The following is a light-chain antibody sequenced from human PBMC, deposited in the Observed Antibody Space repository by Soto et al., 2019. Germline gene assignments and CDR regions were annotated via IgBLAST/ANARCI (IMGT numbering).Light chain of an antibody. CDR2: ENN. J-gene: IGLJ7*01. CDR1: DSNIVNDH. CDR3: GTWDSGLSAGV. V-gene: IGLV1-51*02. Sequence: QSVLTQPPSVSAAPGQKVTISCSGSDSNIVNDHVSWYQQFPGTAPKLLIYENNKRPSGIPDRFSGSKSGTSATLDITGLQTGDEADYYCGTWDSGLSAGVIGGGTQLTVL.